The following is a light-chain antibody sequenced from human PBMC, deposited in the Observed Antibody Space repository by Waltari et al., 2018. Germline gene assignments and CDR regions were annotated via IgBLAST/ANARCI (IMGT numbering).Light chain of an antibody. CDR3: ATWDVGLSAWM. CDR1: SSNIGSNL. CDR2: RDS. J-gene: IGLJ3*02. V-gene: IGLV1-47*01. Sequence: QSVLTQPPSASGTPGQRVTMSCSGNSSNIGSNLVYWYQHLPGTAPKLLIYRDSPRPSGVPDRVSGSRSGNSASLAISWLRSDDEADYYCATWDVGLSAWMFGGGTKLTVL.